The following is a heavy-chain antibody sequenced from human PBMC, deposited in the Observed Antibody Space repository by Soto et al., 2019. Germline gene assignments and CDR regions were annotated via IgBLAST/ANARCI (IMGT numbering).Heavy chain of an antibody. CDR3: ARNPRKLLWFGEDWMVDYFDY. Sequence: QVQLVQSGAEVKKPGASVKVYCKASGYTFTSYGISWVRQAPGQGLEWMGWISAYNGNTNYAQKLQGRVTMTTDTSTSTAYVELRSLRSDDTAVYYCARNPRKLLWFGEDWMVDYFDYWGKGTLVTVSS. J-gene: IGHJ4*02. D-gene: IGHD3-10*01. V-gene: IGHV1-18*01. CDR2: ISAYNGNT. CDR1: GYTFTSYG.